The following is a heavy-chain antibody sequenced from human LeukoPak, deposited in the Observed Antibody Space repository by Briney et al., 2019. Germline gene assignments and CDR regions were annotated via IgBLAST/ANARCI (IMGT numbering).Heavy chain of an antibody. Sequence: GGSLRLSCAASGFTFSSYGMHWVRQAPGKGLEWVAVIWYDGSYKYYADSVKGRFTISRDNSKKTLYLQMNSLRAEDTAVYYCVRDDSSGYYLLDYWGQGTLVTVSS. D-gene: IGHD3-22*01. CDR2: IWYDGSYK. CDR1: GFTFSSYG. CDR3: VRDDSSGYYLLDY. V-gene: IGHV3-33*01. J-gene: IGHJ4*02.